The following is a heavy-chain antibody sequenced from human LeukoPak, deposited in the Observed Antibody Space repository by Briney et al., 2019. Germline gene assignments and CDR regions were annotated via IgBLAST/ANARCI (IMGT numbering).Heavy chain of an antibody. D-gene: IGHD4-17*01. Sequence: GSRRLSCAASGFTFSNYWMSWVRPAPGKGREWIGEINHSGSTNYNPSLKSRVTISVDTSKNQFSLKLSSVTAADTAVYYCARHQYGDYYFDYWGQGTLVTVSS. J-gene: IGHJ4*02. CDR2: INHSGST. V-gene: IGHV4-34*01. CDR1: GFTFSNYW. CDR3: ARHQYGDYYFDY.